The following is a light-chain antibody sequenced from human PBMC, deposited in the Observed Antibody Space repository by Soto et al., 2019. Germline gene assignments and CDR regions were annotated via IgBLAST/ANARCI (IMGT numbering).Light chain of an antibody. J-gene: IGKJ5*01. CDR2: DVS. CDR1: QAVNSW. V-gene: IGKV1-12*01. Sequence: DNQLTQSQSSISASVGDRVTITCRASQAVNSWLAWFQQKPGMAPKLVIYDVSSLQSGVPSRFSGSGSGTEFTLTISSLLPEDFATYYCQQSNNHPISFGQGTRLEIK. CDR3: QQSNNHPIS.